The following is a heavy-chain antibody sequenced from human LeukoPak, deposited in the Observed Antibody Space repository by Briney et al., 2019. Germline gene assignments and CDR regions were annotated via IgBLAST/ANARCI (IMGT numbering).Heavy chain of an antibody. CDR1: GFTFSSYG. CDR3: ARAQDCSGGSCAIWNLYYYYGMDV. D-gene: IGHD2-15*01. Sequence: GGSLRLSCAASGFTFSSYGMHWVRQAPGKGLEWVAVISFDGSNKYYADSVKGRFTISRDNSKNTLYLQMNSLRAEDTAVYYCARAQDCSGGSCAIWNLYYYYGMDVWGQGTTVTVSS. J-gene: IGHJ6*02. V-gene: IGHV3-30*03. CDR2: ISFDGSNK.